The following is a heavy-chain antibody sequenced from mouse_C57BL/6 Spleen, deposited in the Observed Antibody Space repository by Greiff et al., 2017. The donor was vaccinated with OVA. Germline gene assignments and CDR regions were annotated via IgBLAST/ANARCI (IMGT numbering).Heavy chain of an antibody. CDR3: ARDSALRRFDY. J-gene: IGHJ2*01. Sequence: EVQGVESGGGLVKPGGSLKLSCAASGFTFSSYAMSWVRQTPEKRLEWVATISDGGSYTYYPDNVKGRFTISRDNAKNNLYMQMSHLKSEDTAMYYCARDSALRRFDYWGQGTTLTVSS. CDR2: ISDGGSYT. D-gene: IGHD1-2*01. V-gene: IGHV5-4*01. CDR1: GFTFSSYA.